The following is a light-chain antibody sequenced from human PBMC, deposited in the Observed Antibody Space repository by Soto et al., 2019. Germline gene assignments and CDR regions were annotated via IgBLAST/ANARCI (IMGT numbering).Light chain of an antibody. CDR1: QSVNSD. CDR2: GAS. J-gene: IGKJ1*01. V-gene: IGKV3-15*01. CDR3: HQYDNWPET. Sequence: ETVMTQSPATLSVSPGERATLSCKASQSVNSDLAWYQQKPGQAPRLLIYGASTRATGIPARFSGSGSGTEFTLTISSLLSEDFAVYYCHQYDNWPETFGQGTKV.